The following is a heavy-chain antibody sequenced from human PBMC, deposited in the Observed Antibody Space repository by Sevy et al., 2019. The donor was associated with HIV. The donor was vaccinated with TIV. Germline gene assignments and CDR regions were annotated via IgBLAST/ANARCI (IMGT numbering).Heavy chain of an antibody. CDR3: ARGMVRGVNDY. J-gene: IGHJ4*02. D-gene: IGHD3-10*01. Sequence: SETLSLTCTVSGGSISSYYWSWIRQPPGKGLVWIGYIYYSGSTNYNPSLKSRVTISVDTSKNQFSLKLSSVTAADTAVYYCARGMVRGVNDYWGQGTLVTVSS. CDR1: GGSISSYY. V-gene: IGHV4-59*01. CDR2: IYYSGST.